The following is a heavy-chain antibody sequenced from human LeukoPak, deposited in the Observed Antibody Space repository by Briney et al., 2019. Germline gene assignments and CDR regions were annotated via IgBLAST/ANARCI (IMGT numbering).Heavy chain of an antibody. J-gene: IGHJ3*02. CDR3: ARDSPGYSGYDSPDI. CDR1: GYTFTSFY. D-gene: IGHD5-12*01. CDR2: INPRGGSA. V-gene: IGHV1-46*01. Sequence: ASVKVSCKASGYTFTSFYMHWVRQAPGQGLEWMGIINPRGGSASAAQKFQGRLTLTRDTSTSTVYMDPSSLRSQDTAVYYCARDSPGYSGYDSPDIWGQGTMVTVSS.